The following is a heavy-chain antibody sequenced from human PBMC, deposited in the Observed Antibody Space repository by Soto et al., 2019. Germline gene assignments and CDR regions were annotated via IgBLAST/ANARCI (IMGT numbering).Heavy chain of an antibody. V-gene: IGHV4-31*03. D-gene: IGHD3-16*02. CDR3: ARMKGPLPPWGSYRYGMDV. CDR2: INYSGST. Sequence: PSETLSLTCTVSGGSISSGGYYWSWIRQHPGKGLEWIGEINYSGSTNYNPSLKSRVTISVDTSKNQFSLKLSSVTAADTAVYYCARMKGPLPPWGSYRYGMDVWGQGTTVTVSS. J-gene: IGHJ6*02. CDR1: GGSISSGGYY.